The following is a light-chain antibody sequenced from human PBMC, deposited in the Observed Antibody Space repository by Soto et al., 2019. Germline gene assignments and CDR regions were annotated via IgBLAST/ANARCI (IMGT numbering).Light chain of an antibody. CDR3: QQTDNIPIT. CDR1: QDIRNY. J-gene: IGKJ5*01. CDR2: AAS. Sequence: DIQMTQSPSAMSASVGDRVTISCRASQDIRNYLAWFQQKPGKVPERLIYAASSLQSGVPSRFSGGGSGTEFTLTISSLQPEDFATYYCQQTDNIPITFGQGTRLEIK. V-gene: IGKV1-17*03.